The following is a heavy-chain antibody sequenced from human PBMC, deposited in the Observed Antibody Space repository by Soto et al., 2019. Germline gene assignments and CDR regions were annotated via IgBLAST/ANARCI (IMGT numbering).Heavy chain of an antibody. V-gene: IGHV3-30*18. CDR1: GFTFSAFG. D-gene: IGHD3-3*01. CDR3: AKTITTVGVSSTGRGALLDN. J-gene: IGHJ4*02. CDR2: ISNDGNSE. Sequence: QVQLVESGGGVVQPGRSLRLSCAASGFTFSAFGMHWVRQAPGKGLEWVAVISNDGNSEHYADSVKGGFTISRDNSKNTFYLQMNSLSVEDTAVYYCAKTITTVGVSSTGRGALLDNWGQGILVSVSS.